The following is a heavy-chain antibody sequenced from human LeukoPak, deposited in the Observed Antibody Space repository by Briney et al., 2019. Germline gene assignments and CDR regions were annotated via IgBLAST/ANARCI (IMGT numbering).Heavy chain of an antibody. D-gene: IGHD6-6*01. Sequence: HGESLKISCKGSGYGFTSYWISWVRQMPGKGLEWMGRIDPSDSYTNYSPSFQGHVTISADKSISTAYLQWSSLKASDTAMYYCARRVSSSGWFDPWGQGTLVTVSS. CDR1: GYGFTSYW. CDR3: ARRVSSSGWFDP. V-gene: IGHV5-10-1*01. J-gene: IGHJ5*02. CDR2: IDPSDSYT.